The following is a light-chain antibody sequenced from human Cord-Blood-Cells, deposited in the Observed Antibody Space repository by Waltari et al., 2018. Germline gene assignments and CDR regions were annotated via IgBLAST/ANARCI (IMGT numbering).Light chain of an antibody. J-gene: IGKJ1*01. CDR1: QSISSY. CDR3: QQSYSTTRT. CDR2: AAS. Sequence: DIQMTQSPSSLSASVGDRVTITCRASQSISSYLNWYQQKPGKATKLLIYAASSFQSGVPSRFSGSGAGTDFTLTISSLQPEDFETYYCQQSYSTTRTFGQGTKVEIK. V-gene: IGKV1-39*01.